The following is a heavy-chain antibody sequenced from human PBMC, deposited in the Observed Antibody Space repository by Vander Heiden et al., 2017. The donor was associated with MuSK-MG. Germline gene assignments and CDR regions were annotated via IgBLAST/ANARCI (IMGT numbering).Heavy chain of an antibody. CDR2: ISGTGRST. J-gene: IGHJ4*02. V-gene: IGHV3-23*01. D-gene: IGHD3-10*01. CDR3: AKTERSGTYYFDY. Sequence: VQLLESGGDLVQPGWSLRLSCAASGFTFHSYAMTWVRQAPGKGLGWVSTISGTGRSTFYADSVKGRFTISRDNFKNTHYLQMTSLRAEDTAVYYCAKTERSGTYYFDYWGPGTVVTVSS. CDR1: GFTFHSYA.